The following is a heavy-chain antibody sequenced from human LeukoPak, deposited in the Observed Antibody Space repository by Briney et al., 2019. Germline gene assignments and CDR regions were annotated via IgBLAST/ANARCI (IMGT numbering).Heavy chain of an antibody. V-gene: IGHV4-34*01. CDR2: INHSGST. D-gene: IGHD5-18*01. J-gene: IGHJ4*02. CDR1: GGPFSGYY. CDR3: ARGRGYSYGYGGTRYFDY. Sequence: PSETLSLTCAVYGGPFSGYYWSWIRQPPGKGLEWIGEINHSGSTNYNPSLKSRVTISVDTSKNQFSLKLSSVTAADTAVYYCARGRGYSYGYGGTRYFDYWGQGTLVTVSS.